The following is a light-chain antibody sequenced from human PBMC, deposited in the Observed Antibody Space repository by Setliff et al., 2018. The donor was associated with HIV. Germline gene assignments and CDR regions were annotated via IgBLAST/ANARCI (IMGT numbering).Light chain of an antibody. J-gene: IGLJ1*01. V-gene: IGLV2-14*01. CDR3: SSYAISNTLP. Sequence: QSALTQPASVSGSPGQSITISCTGTSGDVGGYNYVSWYQQHPGKAPKLIIYGVRNQPSGVSNRFSGSKSGNTASLTISGLQAEDEADYYCSSYAISNTLPFGTGTRSPS. CDR1: SGDVGGYNY. CDR2: GVR.